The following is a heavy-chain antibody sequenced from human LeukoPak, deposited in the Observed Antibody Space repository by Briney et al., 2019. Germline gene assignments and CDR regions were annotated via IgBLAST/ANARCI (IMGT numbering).Heavy chain of an antibody. CDR3: AKDIYGGYDSYYFDY. D-gene: IGHD5-12*01. CDR1: GFTFDDYA. CDR2: ISWNSGSI. Sequence: PGRSLRLSCAASGFTFDDYAMHWVRQAPGKGLEWVSGISWNSGSIGYADSVKGRFTISRDNAKNSLYLQMNSLRAEDTALYYCAKDIYGGYDSYYFDYWGQGTLVTVSS. J-gene: IGHJ4*02. V-gene: IGHV3-9*01.